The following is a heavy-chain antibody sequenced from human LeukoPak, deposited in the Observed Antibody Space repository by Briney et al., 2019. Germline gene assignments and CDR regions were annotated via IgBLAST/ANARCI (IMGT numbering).Heavy chain of an antibody. V-gene: IGHV3-33*05. CDR1: GFTFSNYG. D-gene: IGHD2-15*01. Sequence: PGGSLRLSCAASGFTFSNYGMHWVRQAPGKGLEWVAVISYDGSNKYYADSVKGRFTISRDNAKNSLYLQMNSLRAEDTAVYYCARSTSGGYDYATRGLFDYWGQGTLVTVSS. J-gene: IGHJ4*02. CDR3: ARSTSGGYDYATRGLFDY. CDR2: ISYDGSNK.